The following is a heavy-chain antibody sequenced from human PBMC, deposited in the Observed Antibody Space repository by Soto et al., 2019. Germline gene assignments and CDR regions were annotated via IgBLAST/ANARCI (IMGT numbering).Heavy chain of an antibody. J-gene: IGHJ4*02. CDR1: GFSLSTSGMC. CDR2: IDWDDDK. D-gene: IGHD3-22*01. V-gene: IGHV2-70*01. Sequence: SGPTLVNPTQTLTLTCTFSGFSLSTSGMCVSWIRQPPGKALEWLALIDWDDDKYYSTSLKTRLTISKDTSKNQVVLTMTNMDPVDTATYYCARGTYYYDSSGYRNFDYWGQGTLVTVSS. CDR3: ARGTYYYDSSGYRNFDY.